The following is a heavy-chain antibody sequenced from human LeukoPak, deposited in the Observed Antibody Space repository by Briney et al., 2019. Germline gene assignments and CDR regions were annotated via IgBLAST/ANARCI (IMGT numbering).Heavy chain of an antibody. CDR3: ARDKALMD. CDR1: GFTFTNYA. CDR2: TGASGVTT. Sequence: QPGGSLRLSCAASGFTFTNYAMSWVRQAPGKGLEWVSGTGASGVTTHYADSVRGRFSLSRDNSKNTLYLQMSSLRAEDTAVYYCARDKALMDWGQGTLVTVSS. V-gene: IGHV3-23*01. D-gene: IGHD3-3*02. J-gene: IGHJ4*02.